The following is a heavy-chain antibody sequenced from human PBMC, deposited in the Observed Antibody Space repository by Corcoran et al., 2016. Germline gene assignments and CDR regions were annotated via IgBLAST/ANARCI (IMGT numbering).Heavy chain of an antibody. D-gene: IGHD4-17*01. CDR1: GFTFSSYS. V-gene: IGHV3-48*02. CDR2: ISSSSSTI. CDR3: ARCYGNYLVWYYGMDV. J-gene: IGHJ6*02. Sequence: EVQLVESGGGLVQPGGSLRLSCAASGFTFSSYSMNWVRQAPGKGLEWVSYISSSSSTIYYADSVKGRFTISRDNAKNSLYLQMNSLRDEDTAVYYCARCYGNYLVWYYGMDVWGQGTTVTVSS.